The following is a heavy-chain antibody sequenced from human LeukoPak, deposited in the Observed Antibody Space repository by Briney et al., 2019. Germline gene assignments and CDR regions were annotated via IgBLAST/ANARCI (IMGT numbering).Heavy chain of an antibody. Sequence: ASVKVSCKASGYTFTGYYMHWVRQAPGQGPEWMGWIDPNSGGTNYAQKFQGRVTMTRDTSISTAYMELSRLRSDDTAVYYCARDQDSSGWYVWYFDYWGQGTLVTVSS. V-gene: IGHV1-2*02. CDR1: GYTFTGYY. D-gene: IGHD6-19*01. J-gene: IGHJ4*02. CDR2: IDPNSGGT. CDR3: ARDQDSSGWYVWYFDY.